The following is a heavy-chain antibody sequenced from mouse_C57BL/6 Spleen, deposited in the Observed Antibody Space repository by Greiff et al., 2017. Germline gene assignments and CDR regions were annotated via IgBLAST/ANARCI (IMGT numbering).Heavy chain of an antibody. CDR2: IDPSDSYT. J-gene: IGHJ2*01. V-gene: IGHV1-59*01. D-gene: IGHD1-1*01. CDR1: GYTFTSYW. CDR3: ARPIITTEGYIDY. Sequence: QVQLQQPGAELVRPGTSVKLSCKASGYTFTSYWMHWVKQRPGQGLEWIGVIDPSDSYTNYNQKFKGKATLTVDTSSSTAYMQLSSLTSEDSAVYYCARPIITTEGYIDYWGQGTTLTVSS.